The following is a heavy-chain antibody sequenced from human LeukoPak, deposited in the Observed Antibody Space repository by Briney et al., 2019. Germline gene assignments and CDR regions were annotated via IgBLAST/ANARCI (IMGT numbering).Heavy chain of an antibody. J-gene: IGHJ5*02. Sequence: SVKVSRKASGGTFSSYAISWVRQAPGQGLEWMGGIIPIFGTANYAQKFQGRVTITADESTSTAYMELSSLRSEDTAVYYCARGDYGDYDWFDPWGQGTLVTVSS. CDR3: ARGDYGDYDWFDP. CDR1: GGTFSSYA. CDR2: IIPIFGTA. D-gene: IGHD4-17*01. V-gene: IGHV1-69*13.